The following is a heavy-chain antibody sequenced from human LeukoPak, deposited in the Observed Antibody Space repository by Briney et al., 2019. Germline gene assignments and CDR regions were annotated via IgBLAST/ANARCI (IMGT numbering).Heavy chain of an antibody. Sequence: LSLTCTVSGDPISTTNYYWGWIRQAPGKGLEWVSYITSSGSTIYHADSVKGRFTISRDNAKNSLYLQMNSLRAEDTAVYYCAREGYDGYFDYWGQGTLVTVSS. CDR1: GDPISTTNYY. CDR2: ITSSGSTI. J-gene: IGHJ4*02. D-gene: IGHD6-13*01. V-gene: IGHV3-11*04. CDR3: AREGYDGYFDY.